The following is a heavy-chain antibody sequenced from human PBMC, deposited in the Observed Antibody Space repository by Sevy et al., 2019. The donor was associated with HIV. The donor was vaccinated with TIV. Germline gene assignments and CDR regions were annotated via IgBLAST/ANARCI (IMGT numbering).Heavy chain of an antibody. D-gene: IGHD1-26*01. J-gene: IGHJ6*02. V-gene: IGHV3-21*01. CDR2: ISSTGKYI. CDR1: GFTFIGYT. Sequence: GGSLRLSCAASGFTFIGYTMNWVHQAPGKGLEWVSSISSTGKYIYYAESLKGRFTVSRDNADNSLYLQINSLRAEDTAIYYCAREGTGRGYYYGLDVWGQGTTVTVSS. CDR3: AREGTGRGYYYGLDV.